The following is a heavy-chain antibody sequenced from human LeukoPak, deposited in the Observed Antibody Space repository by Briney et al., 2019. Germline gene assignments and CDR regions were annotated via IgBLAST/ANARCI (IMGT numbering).Heavy chain of an antibody. V-gene: IGHV4-39*07. CDR3: ARATGGGRWFDP. J-gene: IGHJ5*02. CDR1: GGSISSSSYY. Sequence: SETLSLTCTVSGGSISSSSYYWGWIRQPPGKGLEWIGSIYYSGSTYYNPSLKSRVTISVDTSKNQFSLKLSSVTAADTAVYHCARATGGGRWFDPWGQGTLVTVSS. CDR2: IYYSGST.